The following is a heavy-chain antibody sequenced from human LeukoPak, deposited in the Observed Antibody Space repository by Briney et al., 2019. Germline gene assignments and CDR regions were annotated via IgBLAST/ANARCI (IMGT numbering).Heavy chain of an antibody. CDR3: ARSHDYGGKTDY. Sequence: PGGSLRLSCAASGFTFSSYAMSWVRQAPGKGLEWVSDISGSGGSTYYADSVKGRFTISRDIIKNSLYLQMNSLRAEDTAVYYCARSHDYGGKTDYWGQGTLVTVSS. J-gene: IGHJ4*02. CDR1: GFTFSSYA. V-gene: IGHV3-23*01. D-gene: IGHD4-23*01. CDR2: ISGSGGST.